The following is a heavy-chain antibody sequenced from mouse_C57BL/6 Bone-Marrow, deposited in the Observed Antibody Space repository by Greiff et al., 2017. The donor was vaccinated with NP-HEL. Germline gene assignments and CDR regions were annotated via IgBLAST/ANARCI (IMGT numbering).Heavy chain of an antibody. CDR3: AREDYGNYSFDY. CDR2: ISYDGSN. V-gene: IGHV3-6*01. J-gene: IGHJ2*01. Sequence: EVQLQESGPGLVKPSQSLSLTCSVTGYSITSGYYWNWIRQFPGNKLEWMGYISYDGSNNYNPSLKNRISITRDTSKNQFFLKLNSVTTEDTATYYCAREDYGNYSFDYWGQGTTLTVSS. D-gene: IGHD2-1*01. CDR1: GYSITSGYY.